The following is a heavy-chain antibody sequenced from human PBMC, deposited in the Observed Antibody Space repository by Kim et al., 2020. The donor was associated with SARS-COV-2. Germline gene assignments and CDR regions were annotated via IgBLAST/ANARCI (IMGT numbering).Heavy chain of an antibody. D-gene: IGHD3-10*01. CDR3: AHYNSGKYYALDY. Sequence: YNPSRKSRLTITLDTSKHQFSRKLTSVTAADTAVYYCAHYNSGKYYALDYWGPVALVTVSS. V-gene: IGHV4-39*01. J-gene: IGHJ4*02.